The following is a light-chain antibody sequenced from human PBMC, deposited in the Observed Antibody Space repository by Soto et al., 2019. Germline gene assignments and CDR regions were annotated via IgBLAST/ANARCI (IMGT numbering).Light chain of an antibody. V-gene: IGKV3-20*01. CDR1: QTISSSF. J-gene: IGKJ3*01. CDR2: RAS. CDR3: RQFGSTPRDT. Sequence: EIVLTQSPGTLSLSPGERATLSCRASQTISSSFLAWYQQKPGQAPRLLIYRASRRAPGIPDRFSGSGSWTEFTLVISRMAPEHFAVYYCRQFGSTPRDTFGPGTKVEIK.